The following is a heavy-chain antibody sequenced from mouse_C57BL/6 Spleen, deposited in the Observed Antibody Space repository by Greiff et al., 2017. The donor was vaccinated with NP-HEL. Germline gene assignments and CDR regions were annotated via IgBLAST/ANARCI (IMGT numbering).Heavy chain of an antibody. Sequence: AQLQQSGAELVKPGASVKISCKASGYAFSSYWMNWVKQRPGKGLEWIGQIYPGDGDTNYNGKFKGKATLTADKSSSTAYMQLSSLTSEDSAVYVCARSGSTMVTFDYWGQGTTLTVSS. CDR1: GYAFSSYW. CDR2: IYPGDGDT. D-gene: IGHD2-2*01. J-gene: IGHJ2*01. CDR3: ARSGSTMVTFDY. V-gene: IGHV1-80*01.